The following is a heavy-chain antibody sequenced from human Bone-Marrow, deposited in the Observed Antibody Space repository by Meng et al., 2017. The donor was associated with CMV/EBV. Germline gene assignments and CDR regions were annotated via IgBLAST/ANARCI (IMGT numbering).Heavy chain of an antibody. CDR2: MNLNSGNT. V-gene: IGHV1-8*01. CDR1: GYTFTSYD. J-gene: IGHJ5*02. CDR3: ASGTGHCSGGSFYSGFDP. Sequence: ASVKVSCQASGYTFTSYDINWVRQATGQGLEWMGWMNLNSGNTGYAQKFQGRVTMTRNTSNSADNMELSSLRAEDTAVYYCASGTGHCSGGSFYSGFDPWGQGTLVSVSS. D-gene: IGHD2-15*01.